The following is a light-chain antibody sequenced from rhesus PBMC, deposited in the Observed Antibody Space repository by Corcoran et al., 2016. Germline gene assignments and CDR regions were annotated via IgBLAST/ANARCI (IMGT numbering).Light chain of an antibody. CDR1: PGIPND. Sequence: DIQMTQSPSSLSASVGDRVTITCRASPGIPNDVAWYQQKPGETPKLLIYEASSLQSGIPSRFSGSGSGTVFTLTISSLQSEDFATYYCQHYYSTPYSFGQGTKVEIK. J-gene: IGKJ2*01. CDR2: EAS. V-gene: IGKV1-25*01. CDR3: QHYYSTPYS.